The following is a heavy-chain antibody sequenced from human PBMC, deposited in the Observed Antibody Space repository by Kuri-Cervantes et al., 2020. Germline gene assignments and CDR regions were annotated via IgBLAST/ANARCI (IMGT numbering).Heavy chain of an antibody. CDR1: GGSISSYD. J-gene: IGHJ5*02. V-gene: IGHV4-59*01. CDR2: IFYSGST. D-gene: IGHD2-21*02. Sequence: ESLKISCTVSGGSISSYDWTWIRQSPGKGLECIGHIFYSGSTNYNPSLKSRVTISVDTSKNQFSLKMTSVTAADTAVYYCARHDCGGDCYVNWFDPWGQGTLVTVSS. CDR3: ARHDCGGDCYVNWFDP.